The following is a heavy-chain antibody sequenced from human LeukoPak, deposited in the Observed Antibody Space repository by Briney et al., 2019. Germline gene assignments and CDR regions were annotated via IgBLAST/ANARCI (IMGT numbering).Heavy chain of an antibody. Sequence: SETLSLTCTVSGGSISGHYWTWIRQPPGKGLEWIGQIHYSGRPDYNPSLKSRVTISVDTSKNQLSLKVTSVTGADTAVYYCARFGVDYDMDVWGQGTTVTVSS. V-gene: IGHV4-59*11. CDR1: GGSISGHY. CDR3: ARFGVDYDMDV. CDR2: IHYSGRP. D-gene: IGHD3-16*01. J-gene: IGHJ6*02.